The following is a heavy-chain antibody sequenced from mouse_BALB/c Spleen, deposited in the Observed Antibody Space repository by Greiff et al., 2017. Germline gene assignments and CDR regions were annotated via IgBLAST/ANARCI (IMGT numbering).Heavy chain of an antibody. D-gene: IGHD2-4*01. Sequence: QVQLQQSGAELVKPGASVKLSCKTSGYTFTSYWIQWVKQRPGQGLGWIGEIFPGTGTTYYNEKFKGKATLTIDTSSSTAYMQLSSLTSEDSAVYFCARGGLRRGGWFAYWGQGTLVTVSA. J-gene: IGHJ3*01. CDR1: GYTFTSYW. CDR2: IFPGTGTT. CDR3: ARGGLRRGGWFAY. V-gene: IGHV1S132*01.